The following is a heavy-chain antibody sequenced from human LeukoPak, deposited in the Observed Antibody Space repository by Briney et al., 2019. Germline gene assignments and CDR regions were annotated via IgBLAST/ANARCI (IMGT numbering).Heavy chain of an antibody. D-gene: IGHD3-22*01. CDR1: GGSISSYY. CDR3: ASSSAYYYFDY. CDR2: IYYSGST. Sequence: PSETLSLTCTVSGGSISSYYWNWIRQPPGKGLEWIGYIYYSGSTDYNPSLKSRVTISVDTSKNQFPLKVSSVTAADTAVYYCASSSAYYYFDYWGQGTLVTVSS. V-gene: IGHV4-59*08. J-gene: IGHJ4*02.